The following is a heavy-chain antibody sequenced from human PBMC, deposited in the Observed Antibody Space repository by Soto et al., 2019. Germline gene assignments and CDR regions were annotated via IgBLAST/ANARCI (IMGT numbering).Heavy chain of an antibody. Sequence: LSQTLSLTCAISGDSVSSTSTAWSWIRQSPSRGLEWLGRTYYRSKWYSDYAVSVKSRITINPDTSKNRFSLQLNSVTPEDTAVYYCARGSYYSGWVWGQGTLVTVSS. CDR2: TYYRSKWYS. D-gene: IGHD6-19*01. CDR3: ARGSYYSGWV. J-gene: IGHJ4*02. V-gene: IGHV6-1*01. CDR1: GDSVSSTSTA.